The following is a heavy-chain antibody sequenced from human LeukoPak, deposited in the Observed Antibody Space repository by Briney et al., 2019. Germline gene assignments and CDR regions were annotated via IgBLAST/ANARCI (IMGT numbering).Heavy chain of an antibody. CDR2: IKSDGST. D-gene: IGHD3-3*01. V-gene: IGHV3-74*01. CDR3: ARAPSEIGGYYPEYFRH. J-gene: IGHJ1*01. Sequence: PGGSLRLSCAASRFTFRRYSMTWVRQAPGKGLVWVSRIKSDGSTNYADSVKGRFTISRDNAKNTLSLQMNSLKPEDTGVYYCARAPSEIGGYYPEYFRHWGQGTLVTVSS. CDR1: RFTFRRYS.